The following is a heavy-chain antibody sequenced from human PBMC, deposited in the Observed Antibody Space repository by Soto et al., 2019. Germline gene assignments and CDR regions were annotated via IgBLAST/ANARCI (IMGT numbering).Heavy chain of an antibody. D-gene: IGHD3-22*01. V-gene: IGHV1-69*13. Sequence: SVKVSCKASGDTFSSSAITWVRQAPGQGLEWMGGIIPIFGTVNYAQKFKGRVTITAGESTRTAYMELSSLRSEDTAVYFCARAPFDNLGYHYYFAMDFWGQGTSVTVSS. CDR3: ARAPFDNLGYHYYFAMDF. CDR2: IIPIFGTV. CDR1: GDTFSSSA. J-gene: IGHJ6*02.